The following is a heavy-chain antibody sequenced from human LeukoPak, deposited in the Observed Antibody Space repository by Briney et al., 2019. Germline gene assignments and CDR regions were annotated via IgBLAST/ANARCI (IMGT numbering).Heavy chain of an antibody. CDR2: INPNSGGT. Sequence: ASVKVSCKASGYTFTGYYMHWVRQAPGQGLEWMGWINPNSGGTNYAQKFQGRVTMARDTSISTAYMELSRLRSDDTAVYYCARELYSSSVGFDYWGQGTLVTVSS. CDR3: ARELYSSSVGFDY. CDR1: GYTFTGYY. V-gene: IGHV1-2*02. J-gene: IGHJ4*02. D-gene: IGHD6-6*01.